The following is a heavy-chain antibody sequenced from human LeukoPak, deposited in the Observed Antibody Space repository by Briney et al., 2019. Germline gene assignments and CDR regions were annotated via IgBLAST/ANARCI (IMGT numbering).Heavy chain of an antibody. D-gene: IGHD1-20*01. CDR2: IIPIFGTA. V-gene: IGHV1-69*05. Sequence: SVKVSCKASGYTFTSYDINWVRQAPGQGLEWMGGIIPIFGTANYAQKFQGRVTITTDESTSTAYMELSSLRSEDTAVYYCARSLSLTGTTSFDYWGQGTLVTVSS. J-gene: IGHJ4*02. CDR3: ARSLSLTGTTSFDY. CDR1: GYTFTSYD.